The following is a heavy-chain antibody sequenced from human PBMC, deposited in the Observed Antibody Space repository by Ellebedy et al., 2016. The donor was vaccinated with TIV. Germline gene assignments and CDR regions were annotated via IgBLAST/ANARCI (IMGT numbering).Heavy chain of an antibody. CDR2: INHSGST. V-gene: IGHV4-34*01. CDR1: GGSFSGYY. CDR3: ARFSGRGGSGRNAQPSLDY. D-gene: IGHD1-26*01. J-gene: IGHJ4*02. Sequence: MPGGSLRLSCAVYGGSFSGYYWSWIRQPPGKGLEWIGEINHSGSTNYNPSLKSRVTISADTAKNQFSLKMSSVTAADQAVYDCARFSGRGGSGRNAQPSLDYWGQGTLVTVSS.